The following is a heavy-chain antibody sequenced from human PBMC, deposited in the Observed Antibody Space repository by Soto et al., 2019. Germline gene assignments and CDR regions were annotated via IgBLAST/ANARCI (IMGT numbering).Heavy chain of an antibody. Sequence: QIQLVQSGAEVKKPGSSVKVSCKASGGTFSSYTISWVRQAPGQGLEWMGRIIPILAITDYAQKFQGRVTITADRSTSTAAMELSSLRSEDTAVYYCARAQGGSGSYYKPPGMDVWGQGTTVTVSS. CDR3: ARAQGGSGSYYKPPGMDV. CDR2: IIPILAIT. J-gene: IGHJ6*02. V-gene: IGHV1-69*02. CDR1: GGTFSSYT. D-gene: IGHD3-10*01.